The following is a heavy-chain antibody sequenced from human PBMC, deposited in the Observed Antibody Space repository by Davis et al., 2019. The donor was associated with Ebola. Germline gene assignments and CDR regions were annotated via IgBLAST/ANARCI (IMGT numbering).Heavy chain of an antibody. Sequence: GGSLRLSCTASAFTLGDAWMGWVRQAPGKGLEWVGFIRSKAYGGTTEYAASVKGRFTISRDDSKSIAYLQMNSLKTEDTAVYYCTCIAAAGNWFDPWGQGTLVTVSS. CDR3: TCIAAAGNWFDP. D-gene: IGHD6-13*01. CDR2: IRSKAYGGTT. V-gene: IGHV3-49*04. CDR1: AFTLGDAW. J-gene: IGHJ5*02.